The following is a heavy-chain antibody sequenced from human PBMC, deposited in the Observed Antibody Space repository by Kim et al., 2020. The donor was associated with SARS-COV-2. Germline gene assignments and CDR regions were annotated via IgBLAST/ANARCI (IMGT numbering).Heavy chain of an antibody. CDR2: INHSGST. J-gene: IGHJ3*02. D-gene: IGHD3-22*01. CDR3: ARDQGSYYDSSGYYFATFVYAFDI. CDR1: GGSFSGYY. V-gene: IGHV4-34*01. Sequence: SETLSLTCAVYGGSFSGYYWSWIRQPPGKGLEWIGEINHSGSTNYNPSLKSRVTISVDTSKNQFSLKLSSVTAADTAVYYCARDQGSYYDSSGYYFATFVYAFDIWGQGTMVTVSS.